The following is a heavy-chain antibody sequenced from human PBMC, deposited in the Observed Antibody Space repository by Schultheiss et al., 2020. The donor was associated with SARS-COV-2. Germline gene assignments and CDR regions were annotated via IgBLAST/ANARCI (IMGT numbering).Heavy chain of an antibody. J-gene: IGHJ5*02. Sequence: SETLSLTCTVSGGSFTSNTDHWGWVGWIRQPPGKGLEWIGNIYYSGSTNYNPSLKSRVTISVDTSKNQFSLQLTSVTAADTAVYYCARSDTSLSRGLLFDPWGQGTLVTVSS. CDR3: ARSDTSLSRGLLFDP. D-gene: IGHD5-18*01. V-gene: IGHV4-39*07. CDR1: GGSFTSNTDH. CDR2: IYYSGST.